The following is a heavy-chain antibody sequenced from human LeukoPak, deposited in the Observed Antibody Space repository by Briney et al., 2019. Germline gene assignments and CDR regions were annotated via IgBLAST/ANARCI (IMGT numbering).Heavy chain of an antibody. J-gene: IGHJ5*02. CDR3: ARLLVPYYDFWSGYSRAWFDP. Sequence: ASVKVSCKASGYTFTSYGISWVRQAPGQGLEWMGWISAYNGNTNYAQKLQGRVTMTTDTSTSTAYMELRSLRSDDTAAYYCARLLVPYYDFWSGYSRAWFDPWGQGTLVTVSS. D-gene: IGHD3-3*01. CDR1: GYTFTSYG. CDR2: ISAYNGNT. V-gene: IGHV1-18*01.